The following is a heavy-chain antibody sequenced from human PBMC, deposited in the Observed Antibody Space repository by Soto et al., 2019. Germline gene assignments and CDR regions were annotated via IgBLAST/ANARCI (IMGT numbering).Heavy chain of an antibody. Sequence: HITLKESGPTLVKPTQTLTLTCIFSGFSFSADGVGVGWIRQPPGKTLGWLALIYWDDDTRYRPSLKSRLTITKDSSKNQVVLTMTNMDPLDTATYYCAHAFGGTSWPNDAFDVWGQGTVVTVSS. V-gene: IGHV2-5*02. CDR1: GFSFSADGVG. CDR3: AHAFGGTSWPNDAFDV. CDR2: IYWDDDT. D-gene: IGHD3-16*01. J-gene: IGHJ3*01.